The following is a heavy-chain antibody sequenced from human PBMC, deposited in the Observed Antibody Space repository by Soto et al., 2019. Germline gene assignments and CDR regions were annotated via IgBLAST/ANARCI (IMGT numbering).Heavy chain of an antibody. CDR2: FDPEDGET. V-gene: IGHV1-24*01. CDR1: GYTLTELS. J-gene: IGHJ2*01. D-gene: IGHD2-15*01. Sequence: ASVKVSCKVSGYTLTELSMHWVRQAPGKGLEWMGGFDPEDGETIYAQKFQGRVTMTEDTSTDTAYMELSSLRSEDTAVYYCATASRSVQPYRYGSCFWYFDLWGRGTLVTVSS. CDR3: ATASRSVQPYRYGSCFWYFDL.